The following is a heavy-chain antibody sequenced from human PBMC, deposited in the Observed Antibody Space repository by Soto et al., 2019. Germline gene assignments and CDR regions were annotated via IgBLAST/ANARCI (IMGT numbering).Heavy chain of an antibody. V-gene: IGHV1-3*01. CDR2: INAGEGYT. J-gene: IGHJ5*02. CDR1: GITYSTYA. CDR3: ARAISGYVT. D-gene: IGHD5-12*01. Sequence: QVHLVQSGAEVKHPGASVRVSCKASGITYSTYAIHWVRQAPGQGLEWMGWINAGEGYTRYSQDFQGRVTLTTDTSASTTYMDLSNLTFEDTAVYYCARAISGYVTWGQGTQVTVSS.